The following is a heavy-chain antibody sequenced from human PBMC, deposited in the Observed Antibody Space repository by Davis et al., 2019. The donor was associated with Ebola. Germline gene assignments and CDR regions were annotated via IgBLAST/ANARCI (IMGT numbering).Heavy chain of an antibody. D-gene: IGHD3-3*01. V-gene: IGHV4-34*01. CDR1: GGSFTDYY. Sequence: SETLSLTCAVYGGSFTDYYWSWIRQSPETGLGWIGEINHSGSTNYNPSLKSRLTISLDKSKNQFSLKLSSVTAADTAVYYCATRREDFGVVITSYYYGMDVWGQGTTVTVSS. J-gene: IGHJ6*02. CDR3: ATRREDFGVVITSYYYGMDV. CDR2: INHSGST.